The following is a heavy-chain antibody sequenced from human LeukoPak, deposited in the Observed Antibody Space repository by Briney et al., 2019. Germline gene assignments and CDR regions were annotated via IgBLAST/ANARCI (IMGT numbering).Heavy chain of an antibody. CDR2: ISHDGSNK. Sequence: PPGRSLRLSGAASGFTFSSYVMHWVRQAPGKGLEWVGVISHDGSNKYYVDSVKGRFTISRDYSKNTLYLQMNSLRADDTAVYYCAKTLGIVGTTIAAFDIWGQGTMVTVSS. CDR1: GFTFSSYV. CDR3: AKTLGIVGTTIAAFDI. D-gene: IGHD1-26*01. J-gene: IGHJ3*02. V-gene: IGHV3-30*18.